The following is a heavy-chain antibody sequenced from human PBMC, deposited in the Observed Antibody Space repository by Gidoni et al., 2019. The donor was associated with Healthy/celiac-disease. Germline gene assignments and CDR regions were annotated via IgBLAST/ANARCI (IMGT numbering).Heavy chain of an antibody. V-gene: IGHV3-20*04. D-gene: IGHD2-21*02. CDR1: GFTFDDYG. CDR3: ARAGPGVTWATDLGY. Sequence: EVQLVESGGGVVRPGGSLRLSCAASGFTFDDYGMSWVRQAPGKGLEWVAGINWNGGSTGYADSVKGRFTISRDNAKNSLYLQMNSLRAEDTALYYCARAGPGVTWATDLGYWGQGTLVTVSS. CDR2: INWNGGST. J-gene: IGHJ4*02.